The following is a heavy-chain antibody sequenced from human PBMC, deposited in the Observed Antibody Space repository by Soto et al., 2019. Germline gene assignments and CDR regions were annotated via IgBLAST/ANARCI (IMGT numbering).Heavy chain of an antibody. CDR1: GFTVSSNY. V-gene: IGHV3-66*01. Sequence: GGSLRLSCAASGFTVSSNYMSWVRQAPGKGLEWVSVIYSGGSTYYADSVKGRFTISRDNSKNTLYLQMNSLRAEDTAVYYCARTYDILTGPDYWGQGTLVTVSS. CDR3: ARTYDILTGPDY. J-gene: IGHJ4*02. D-gene: IGHD3-9*01. CDR2: IYSGGST.